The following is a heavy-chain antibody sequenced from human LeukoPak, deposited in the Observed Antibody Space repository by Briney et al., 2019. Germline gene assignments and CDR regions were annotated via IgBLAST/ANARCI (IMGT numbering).Heavy chain of an antibody. V-gene: IGHV3-21*01. D-gene: IGHD2-8*01. CDR2: ITSGSSYI. Sequence: GGSLRLSCAASGFTFSSYNMNWVRQAPGKGLEWVSSITSGSSYIYYADSVKGRFTISRDNAKNSLYLQMNSLRAEDTAVYYCANIVLMVAIDYWGQGTLVTVSS. J-gene: IGHJ4*02. CDR3: ANIVLMVAIDY. CDR1: GFTFSSYN.